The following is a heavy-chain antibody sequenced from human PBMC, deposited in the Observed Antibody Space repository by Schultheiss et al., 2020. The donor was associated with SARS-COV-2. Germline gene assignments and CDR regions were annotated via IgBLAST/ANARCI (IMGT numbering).Heavy chain of an antibody. Sequence: GSLRLSCAVSGGSISSSNWWSWVRQPPGKGLEWIGYIYYSGSTNYNPSLKSRVTISVDTSKNQFSLKLSSVTAADTAVYYCARIPKIGYCSGGSCYSYWYFDLWGRGTLVTVSS. CDR3: ARIPKIGYCSGGSCYSYWYFDL. CDR2: IYYSGST. D-gene: IGHD2-15*01. J-gene: IGHJ2*01. CDR1: GGSISSSNW. V-gene: IGHV4-4*02.